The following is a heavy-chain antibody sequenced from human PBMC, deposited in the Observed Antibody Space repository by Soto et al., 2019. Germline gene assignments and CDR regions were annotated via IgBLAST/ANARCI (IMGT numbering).Heavy chain of an antibody. Sequence: SETLSLTCTVAGGSISSYYWSWIRKPPGKGLEWIGYIYYSGSTNYNPSLKSRVTISVDTSKNQFSLKLSSVTAADTAVYYCARMLLYYYDSSGYSYFDYWGQGTLVTVSS. CDR1: GGSISSYY. J-gene: IGHJ4*02. CDR3: ARMLLYYYDSSGYSYFDY. D-gene: IGHD3-22*01. CDR2: IYYSGST. V-gene: IGHV4-59*08.